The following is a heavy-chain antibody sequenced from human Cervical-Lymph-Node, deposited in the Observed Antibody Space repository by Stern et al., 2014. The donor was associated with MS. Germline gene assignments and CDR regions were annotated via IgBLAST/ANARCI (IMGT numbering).Heavy chain of an antibody. V-gene: IGHV3-48*01. CDR1: GFTFSSYN. Sequence: DVPLVESGGGLVQPGGSLRLSCVASGFTFSSYNMNWVRQAPGKGLEWISYSNSGSSTIWYTDSVKGRFTTSRDNAQNSLYLQMNSLRAEDTAVYYCARDYLSGSSFSWGQGTLGTVSS. D-gene: IGHD6-13*01. CDR3: ARDYLSGSSFS. J-gene: IGHJ5*02. CDR2: SNSGSSTI.